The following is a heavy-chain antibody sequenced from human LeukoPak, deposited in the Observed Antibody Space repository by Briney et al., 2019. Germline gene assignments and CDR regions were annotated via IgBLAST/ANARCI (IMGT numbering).Heavy chain of an antibody. Sequence: GGSLRLSCAAPGFTFSGSAMHWVRQASGKGLEWVGRIRSKANSYATAYAASVKGRFTISRDDSKNTAYLQMNSLKTEDTAVYYCTRHNGYCGGVCYPDWGQGTLVTVSS. V-gene: IGHV3-73*01. CDR1: GFTFSGSA. CDR3: TRHNGYCGGVCYPD. D-gene: IGHD2-21*02. J-gene: IGHJ4*02. CDR2: IRSKANSYAT.